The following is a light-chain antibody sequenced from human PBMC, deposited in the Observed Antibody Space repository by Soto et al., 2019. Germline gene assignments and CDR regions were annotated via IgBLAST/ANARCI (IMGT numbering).Light chain of an antibody. CDR2: GNS. CDR3: QSYDSSLSGWV. Sequence: QSVLTQPPSVSGAPGQRVTISCTGSSSNIGAGYDVHWYQQLPGTAPKFLIYGNSNRPSGVPDRFSGSKSGTSASLAITGLQAEDEADYYCQSYDSSLSGWVFGGGPQLTVL. CDR1: SSNIGAGYD. V-gene: IGLV1-40*01. J-gene: IGLJ3*02.